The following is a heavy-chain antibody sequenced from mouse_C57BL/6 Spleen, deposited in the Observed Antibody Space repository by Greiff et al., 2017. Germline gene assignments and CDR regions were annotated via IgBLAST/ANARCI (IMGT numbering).Heavy chain of an antibody. J-gene: IGHJ3*01. CDR2: ISSGSSTI. Sequence: DVKLVESGGGLVKPGGSLKLSCAASGFTFSDYGMHWVRQAPEKGLEWVAYISSGSSTIYYADTVKGRFTISRDNAKNTLFLQMTSLRSEETAMYYCAYQLTGTFAYWGQGTLVTVSA. CDR1: GFTFSDYG. D-gene: IGHD4-1*01. V-gene: IGHV5-17*01. CDR3: AYQLTGTFAY.